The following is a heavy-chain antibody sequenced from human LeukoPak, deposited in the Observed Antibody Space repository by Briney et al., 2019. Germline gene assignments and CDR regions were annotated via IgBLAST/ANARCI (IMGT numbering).Heavy chain of an antibody. CDR3: ARLPTPYYYYGMDV. V-gene: IGHV1-18*01. Sequence: ASVKVSCKASGYTFTSYGISWVRQAPGQGLEWIGWISAYNGNTNYAQKLQGRVTMTTDTSTSTAYMELRSLRSDDTAVYYCARLPTPYYYYGMDVWGQGTTVTVSS. CDR2: ISAYNGNT. D-gene: IGHD4-17*01. J-gene: IGHJ6*02. CDR1: GYTFTSYG.